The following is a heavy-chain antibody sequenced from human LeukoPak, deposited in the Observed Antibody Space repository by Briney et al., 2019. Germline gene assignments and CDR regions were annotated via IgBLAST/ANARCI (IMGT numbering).Heavy chain of an antibody. Sequence: SETLSLTCTVSGGSISSYYWSWLRQPPGKGLEWIGYIYYSGSTNYNPSLKSRVTISVDTSKNQFSLKLSSVTAADTAVYYCARDFFGGSIAAEWGQGTLVTVSS. D-gene: IGHD6-13*01. CDR2: IYYSGST. CDR3: ARDFFGGSIAAE. J-gene: IGHJ4*02. V-gene: IGHV4-59*01. CDR1: GGSISSYY.